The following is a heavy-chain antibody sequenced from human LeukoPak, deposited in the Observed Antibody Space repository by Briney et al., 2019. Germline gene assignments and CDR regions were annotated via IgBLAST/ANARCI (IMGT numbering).Heavy chain of an antibody. Sequence: GGSLRLSCVTSGFTFSDTWMSWVRQAPGKGLEWVGRIKRKVDDETKNYAAPVRGRFTISRDDSKNTVYLKMDSPRTEDTAVYYCTADTFESSRYSHDYWGQGTLVTVSS. CDR3: TADTFESSRYSHDY. CDR2: IKRKVDDETK. V-gene: IGHV3-15*01. CDR1: GFTFSDTW. J-gene: IGHJ4*02. D-gene: IGHD3-22*01.